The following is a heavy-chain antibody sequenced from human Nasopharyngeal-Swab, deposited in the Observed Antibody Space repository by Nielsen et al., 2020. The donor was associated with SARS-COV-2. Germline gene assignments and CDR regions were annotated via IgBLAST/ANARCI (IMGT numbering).Heavy chain of an antibody. Sequence: GGSLRLSCAASGFTFSSYNMNWVRQAPGKGLEWVSSIGSSSTYIYYADSVKGRFTISRDNTKNSLSLQMSSLRVEDTAVYYCARDGLDYDFWSAYFMGVCGQGTPVIVSS. CDR3: ARDGLDYDFWSAYFMGV. CDR2: IGSSSTYI. CDR1: GFTFSSYN. D-gene: IGHD3-3*01. V-gene: IGHV3-21*01. J-gene: IGHJ6*02.